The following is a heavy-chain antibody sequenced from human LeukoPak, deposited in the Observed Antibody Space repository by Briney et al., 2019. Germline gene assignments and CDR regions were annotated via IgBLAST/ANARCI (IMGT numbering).Heavy chain of an antibody. CDR2: ISWNSGSI. V-gene: IGHV3-9*01. J-gene: IGHJ4*02. CDR1: GFTFDDYA. CDR3: AKDHTMVRGVIDY. Sequence: GGSLRLSCAASGFTFDDYAMHWVRQAPGKGLEWVSGISWNSGSIGYADSVKGRFTISRDNAKNSLYLQMNSLIAEDTALYYCAKDHTMVRGVIDYWGQGTLVTVSS. D-gene: IGHD3-10*01.